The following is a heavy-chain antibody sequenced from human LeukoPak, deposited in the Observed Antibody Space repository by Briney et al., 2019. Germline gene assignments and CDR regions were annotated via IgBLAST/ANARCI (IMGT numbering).Heavy chain of an antibody. J-gene: IGHJ4*02. D-gene: IGHD1-7*01. V-gene: IGHV3-23*01. CDR3: ATDSLGTTAFAY. CDR1: GFTFSSYA. CDR2: VTESGDST. Sequence: GGSLRLSCAASGFTFSSYAMNWVRQAPGKGLEWVSGVTESGDSTYYADSVKGRLSISRDNSKNTLYLQMHSLRAEDTAVYYCATDSLGTTAFAYWGQGTLVTVSS.